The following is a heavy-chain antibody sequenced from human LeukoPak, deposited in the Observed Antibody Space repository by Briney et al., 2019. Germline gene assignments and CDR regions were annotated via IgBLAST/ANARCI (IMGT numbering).Heavy chain of an antibody. D-gene: IGHD1-26*01. Sequence: SETLSPTCAVYGGSFSGYYWSWIRQPPGKGLEWIGEINHSGSTNYNPSLKSRVTISVDTSKNQFSLKLSSVTAADTAVYYCAREAVGASHGDYWGQGTLVTVSS. J-gene: IGHJ4*02. V-gene: IGHV4-34*01. CDR3: AREAVGASHGDY. CDR2: INHSGST. CDR1: GGSFSGYY.